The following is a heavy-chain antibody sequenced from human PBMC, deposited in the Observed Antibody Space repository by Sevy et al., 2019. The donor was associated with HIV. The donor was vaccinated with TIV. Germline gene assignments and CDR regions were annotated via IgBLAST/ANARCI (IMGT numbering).Heavy chain of an antibody. V-gene: IGHV3-23*01. D-gene: IGHD6-13*01. CDR1: GFIFSSYV. CDR3: EAIATAGRDY. Sequence: GGSLSLSCAASGFIFSSYVMTWVRQAPGKGLEWVSTISGSGGSTYYADSVKGRFTISRDNSKKMLDLQMNSLRAEDTAVYYCEAIATAGRDYWGQGTLVTVSS. CDR2: ISGSGGST. J-gene: IGHJ4*02.